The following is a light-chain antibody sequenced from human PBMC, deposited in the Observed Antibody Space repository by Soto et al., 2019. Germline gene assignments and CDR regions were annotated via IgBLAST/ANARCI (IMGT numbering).Light chain of an antibody. J-gene: IGLJ1*01. CDR3: AAWDDSLNGYV. CDR2: SSN. Sequence: QSVPTQPPSESRTPGQRVTISCSGSSSNIGSNTVSWYQQLPGTAPKLLIYSSNQRPSGVPDRFSGSKSGTSASLAISGLQSEDEAHYYCAAWDDSLNGYVFGTGTKLTFL. V-gene: IGLV1-44*01. CDR1: SSNIGSNT.